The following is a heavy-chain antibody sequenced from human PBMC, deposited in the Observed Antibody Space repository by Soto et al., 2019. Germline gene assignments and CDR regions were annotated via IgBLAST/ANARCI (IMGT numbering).Heavy chain of an antibody. J-gene: IGHJ4*02. CDR3: ALGCGGRCPFDY. D-gene: IGHD2-21*01. CDR2: ISSSSSTI. Sequence: EVQLVESGGGLVQPGGSLRLSCAASGFTFGTYSMNWVRQAPGKGLEWVSYISSSSSTIYYADSVKGRFTISRDNAKNSVYLQMNSLRAEDTAVYYCALGCGGRCPFDYWGQGTLVTVSS. CDR1: GFTFGTYS. V-gene: IGHV3-48*01.